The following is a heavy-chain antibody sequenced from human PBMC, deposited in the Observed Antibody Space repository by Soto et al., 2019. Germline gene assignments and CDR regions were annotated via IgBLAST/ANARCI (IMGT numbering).Heavy chain of an antibody. CDR2: ISSRSDI. D-gene: IGHD2-2*02. CDR1: GFTFSTYS. Sequence: SLRLSCVGSGFTFSTYSINWVRQAPGKGLEWVSSISSRSDIYYADSVKGRFTVSRDNAKNSVSLQMNSLRAEDTAVYYCAREYTAWPLAYGLDVWGQGTTVTVSS. CDR3: AREYTAWPLAYGLDV. V-gene: IGHV3-21*01. J-gene: IGHJ6*02.